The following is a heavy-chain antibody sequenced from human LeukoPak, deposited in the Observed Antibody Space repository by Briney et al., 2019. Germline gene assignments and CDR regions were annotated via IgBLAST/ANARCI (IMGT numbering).Heavy chain of an antibody. CDR3: ARYLRIAAAGYWFDP. J-gene: IGHJ5*02. CDR2: IYYSGST. V-gene: IGHV4-59*08. D-gene: IGHD6-13*01. Sequence: SETLSLTCTVSGGSISSYYWSWIRQPPGKGLEWIGYIYYSGSTNYNPSLKSRVTISVDTSKNQFSLKLSSVTAADTAVYYCARYLRIAAAGYWFDPWGQGTLVTVSS. CDR1: GGSISSYY.